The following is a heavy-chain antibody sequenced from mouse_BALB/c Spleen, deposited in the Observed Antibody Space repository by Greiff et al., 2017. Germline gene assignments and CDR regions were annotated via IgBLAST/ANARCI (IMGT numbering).Heavy chain of an antibody. Sequence: DVMLVESGGGLVQPGGSRKLSCAASGFTFSSFGMHWVRQAPEKGLEWVAYISSGSSTIYYADTVKGRFTISRDNPKNTLFLQMTSLRSEDTAMYYCARWGYGSSYAMDYWGQGTSVTVSS. D-gene: IGHD1-1*01. CDR1: GFTFSSFG. V-gene: IGHV5-17*02. J-gene: IGHJ4*01. CDR2: ISSGSSTI. CDR3: ARWGYGSSYAMDY.